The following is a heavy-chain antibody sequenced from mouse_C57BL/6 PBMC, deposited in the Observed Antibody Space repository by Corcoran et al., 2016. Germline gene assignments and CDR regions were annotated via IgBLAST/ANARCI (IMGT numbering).Heavy chain of an antibody. J-gene: IGHJ3*01. D-gene: IGHD1-1*01. CDR2: INPNNGGT. CDR3: ARSGSSPRGFAY. CDR1: GYTFTDYN. V-gene: IGHV1-18*01. Sequence: EVQLQQFGPELVKPGASVKIPCKASGYTFTDYNMDWVKQSHGKSLEWIGDINPNNGGTIYNQKFKGKATLTVDKSSSTAYMELRSLTSEDTAVYYCARSGSSPRGFAYWGQGTLVTVSA.